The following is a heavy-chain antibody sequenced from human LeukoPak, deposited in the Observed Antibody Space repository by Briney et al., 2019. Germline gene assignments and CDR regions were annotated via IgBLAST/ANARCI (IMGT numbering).Heavy chain of an antibody. V-gene: IGHV1-2*02. D-gene: IGHD6-13*01. CDR2: INPNSGGT. CDR1: GYTFTGYY. CDR3: ARDIAAAGEFLDY. Sequence: ASVKVSCKASGYTFTGYYMHWVRQAPGQGLEWMGWINPNSGGTNYAQKFQGRVTMTRDTSISTAYMELSRLGSDDTAVYYCARDIAAAGEFLDYWGQGTLVTVSS. J-gene: IGHJ4*02.